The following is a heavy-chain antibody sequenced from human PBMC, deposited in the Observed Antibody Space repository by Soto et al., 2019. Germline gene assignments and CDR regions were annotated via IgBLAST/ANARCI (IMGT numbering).Heavy chain of an antibody. Sequence: PGGSLRLSCAASGFTFSGSAMHWVRQASGKGLEWVGRIRSKANSYATAYAASVKGRFTISRDDSKNTAYLQMNSLKTEDTAVYYCTRPKTTGTTDYYYYMEVWGKGTTVTVSS. CDR3: TRPKTTGTTDYYYYMEV. V-gene: IGHV3-73*01. D-gene: IGHD1-1*01. CDR1: GFTFSGSA. CDR2: IRSKANSYAT. J-gene: IGHJ6*03.